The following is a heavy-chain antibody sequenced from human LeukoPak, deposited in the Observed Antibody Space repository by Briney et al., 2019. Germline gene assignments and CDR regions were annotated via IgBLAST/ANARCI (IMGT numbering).Heavy chain of an antibody. CDR1: GGSIPRTNW. V-gene: IGHV4-4*02. Sequence: SGTLSLTCVVSGGSIPRTNWWRWVRQPPGQGLEWIVEVSLSGLTNYNPSLSSRVIMALDTSKNHLSLHLTAVTAADTAVYYCSRENGAFSPFGYWGQGYLVTVLS. CDR2: VSLSGLT. CDR3: SRENGAFSPFGY. J-gene: IGHJ4*02. D-gene: IGHD2-8*01.